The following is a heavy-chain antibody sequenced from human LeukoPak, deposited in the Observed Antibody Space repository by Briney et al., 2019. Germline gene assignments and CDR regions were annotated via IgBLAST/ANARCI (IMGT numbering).Heavy chain of an antibody. CDR2: IRYDGSNK. Sequence: GGSLRLSCAASGFTFSSYGMHWVRQAPGKGLEWVAFIRYDGSNKYYADSVKGRFTISRDNSKNTLYLQMNSLRAEDTAVYYCATSSIAARRGYFDYRGQGTLVTVSS. D-gene: IGHD6-6*01. CDR3: ATSSIAARRGYFDY. V-gene: IGHV3-30*02. CDR1: GFTFSSYG. J-gene: IGHJ4*02.